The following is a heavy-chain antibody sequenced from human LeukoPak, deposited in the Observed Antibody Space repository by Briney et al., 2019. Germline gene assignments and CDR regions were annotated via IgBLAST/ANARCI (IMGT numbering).Heavy chain of an antibody. J-gene: IGHJ4*02. CDR1: EGTFSSYA. Sequence: SVKVSCKASEGTFSSYAISWVRQAPGQGLEWMGGIIPIFGTANYAQKFQGRVTITADESTSTAYMELSSLRSEDTAVYYCARDRAVAAAVDYWSQGTLVTVSS. CDR2: IIPIFGTA. V-gene: IGHV1-69*13. D-gene: IGHD2-15*01. CDR3: ARDRAVAAAVDY.